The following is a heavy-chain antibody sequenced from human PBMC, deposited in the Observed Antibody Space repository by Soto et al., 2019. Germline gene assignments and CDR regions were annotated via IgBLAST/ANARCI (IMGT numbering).Heavy chain of an antibody. CDR1: GGTFSSYA. CDR2: IVPIVDTS. V-gene: IGHV1-69*12. J-gene: IGHJ4*02. CDR3: VRVVAIPGYPDN. Sequence: QVQLVQSGAEVRQPASSVKVFCKTSGGTFSSYAISWVRQAPGQGLEWMGGIVPIVDTSTYAQKFQGRVTITADESTSTVYMELSSLRSDDTAVYYCVRVVAIPGYPDNWGQGTLVTVSS. D-gene: IGHD5-12*01.